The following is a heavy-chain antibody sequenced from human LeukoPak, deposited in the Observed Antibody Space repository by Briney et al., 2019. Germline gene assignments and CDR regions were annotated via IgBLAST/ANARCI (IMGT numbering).Heavy chain of an antibody. CDR2: ISSSSSYI. V-gene: IGHV3-21*06. J-gene: IGHJ1*01. CDR1: GFTFSSYS. Sequence: GGSLRLSCAASGFTFSSYSMNWVRQAPGKGLEWVSSISSSSSYIYYADSVKGRFIISRDNAKNSLFLQMSSLRDDDTALYYCASSHDSAGNDWGQGTVVTVYS. CDR3: ASSHDSAGND. D-gene: IGHD2-15*01.